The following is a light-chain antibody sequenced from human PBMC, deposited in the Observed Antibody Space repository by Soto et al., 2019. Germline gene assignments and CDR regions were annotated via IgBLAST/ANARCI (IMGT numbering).Light chain of an antibody. J-gene: IGKJ2*01. Sequence: DIQMTQSPSTLSASVGDRVTITCRASQSISSWLAWYQQKPGRAPKLLIYKASSLESGVPSRFSGSGSGTEFTLTISSLQPDDFATYYCQQYNTYPYTFGQGTKLEIK. CDR2: KAS. CDR3: QQYNTYPYT. V-gene: IGKV1-5*03. CDR1: QSISSW.